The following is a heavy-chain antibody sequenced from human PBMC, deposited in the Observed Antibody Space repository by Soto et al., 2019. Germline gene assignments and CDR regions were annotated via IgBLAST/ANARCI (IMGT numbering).Heavy chain of an antibody. D-gene: IGHD6-19*01. V-gene: IGHV3-49*04. CDR1: GLTFGDYG. CDR2: IRRKSYGGTT. CDR3: TRDTGIAVAGPFDY. Sequence: GGNLRLSCTGSGLTFGDYGMTWVRQAPGKGLEWVGFIRRKSYGGTTEYAASVKGRLTIARDDSKSIAYLQMNRLTSEDTGVYYCTRDTGIAVAGPFDYWVQGTLVTVS. J-gene: IGHJ4*02.